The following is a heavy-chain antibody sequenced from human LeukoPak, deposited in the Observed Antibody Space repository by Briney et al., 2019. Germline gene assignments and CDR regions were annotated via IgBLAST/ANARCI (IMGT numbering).Heavy chain of an antibody. J-gene: IGHJ6*03. D-gene: IGHD1-26*01. CDR2: IHHSGST. CDR1: GYSISSGYF. V-gene: IGHV4-38-2*02. CDR3: ARRHRPWGYYMDV. Sequence: PSETLSLTCSVSGYSISSGYFWGWIRQPPGKGLECIGSIHHSGSTYYNPSLKSRVTISVDTSKNQLSLKVSSVTAADTAVYYCARRHRPWGYYMDVWGKGTTVTISS.